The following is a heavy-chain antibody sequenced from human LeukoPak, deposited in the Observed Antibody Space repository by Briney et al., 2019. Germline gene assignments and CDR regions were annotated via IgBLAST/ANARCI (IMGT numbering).Heavy chain of an antibody. CDR3: AREYILTAYYGDY. CDR1: GGSISSSSYY. CDR2: IYHSGST. D-gene: IGHD3-9*01. J-gene: IGHJ4*02. Sequence: SETLSLTCTVSGGSISSSSYYWGWIRQPPGKGLEWIGSIYHSGSTYYNPSLKSRVTIAVETSKNQFSLKLSSVTAADKAVYYCAREYILTAYYGDYWGQGTLVTVSS. V-gene: IGHV4-39*07.